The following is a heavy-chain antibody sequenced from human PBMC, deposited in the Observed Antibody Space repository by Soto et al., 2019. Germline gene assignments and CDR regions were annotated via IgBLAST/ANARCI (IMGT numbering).Heavy chain of an antibody. J-gene: IGHJ2*01. D-gene: IGHD3-22*01. CDR3: ARYKYYYGSSGYPYWYFDL. V-gene: IGHV1-69*01. CDR1: GGTFSSYA. CDR2: IIPIFGTA. Sequence: QVQLVQSGAEVKKPGSSVKVSCKASGGTFSSYAISWVRQAPGQGLEWMGGIIPIFGTANYAQKFQGRVRITADESTGTAYMELSSLRSEDTAVYYCARYKYYYGSSGYPYWYFDLWGRGTLVTVSS.